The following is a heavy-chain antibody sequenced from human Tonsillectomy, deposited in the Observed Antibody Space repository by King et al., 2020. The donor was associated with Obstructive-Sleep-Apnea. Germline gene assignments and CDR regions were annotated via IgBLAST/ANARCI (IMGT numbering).Heavy chain of an antibody. V-gene: IGHV3-30*04. D-gene: IGHD4-17*01. CDR2: ISKDGRNT. Sequence: VKLVESGGGVVQPGRSLRLSCAASGFTFNTYAMHWVRQPPGKGLEWVAVISKDGRNTYYADSVNGRFTISRDNSRNTLFLQLNSLRGDDTALYFCASLTTVIDGDYWGQGTLVTVSS. CDR3: ASLTTVIDGDY. J-gene: IGHJ4*02. CDR1: GFTFNTYA.